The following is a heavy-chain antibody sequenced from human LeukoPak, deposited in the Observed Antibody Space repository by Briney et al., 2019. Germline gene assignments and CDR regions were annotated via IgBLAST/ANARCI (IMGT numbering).Heavy chain of an antibody. CDR1: GYIFIDYY. V-gene: IGHV1-2*02. Sequence: GVSVKVSCKASGYIFIDYYMYWVRQAPGQGLEWMGWINPNSGDTKYAQKFQGRVTMTRDTSISTAYMELSRLRSDDTAVYYCARGFYGDYYYYGMDVWGRGTTVTVSS. J-gene: IGHJ6*02. D-gene: IGHD4-17*01. CDR3: ARGFYGDYYYYGMDV. CDR2: INPNSGDT.